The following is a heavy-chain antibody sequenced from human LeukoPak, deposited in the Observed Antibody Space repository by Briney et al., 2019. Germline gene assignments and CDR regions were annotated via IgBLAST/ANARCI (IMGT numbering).Heavy chain of an antibody. V-gene: IGHV4-59*01. CDR3: ARGVVAARFWFDP. D-gene: IGHD2-15*01. CDR2: IYYSGST. CDR1: GGSISSYY. Sequence: PSETLSHTCTVSGGSISSYYWSCIRQPPGKGLEWIGYIYYSGSTNYNPSLKSRVTISVDTSKNQFSLKLTSVTAADTAVYYCARGVVAARFWFDPWGQGTLVTVSS. J-gene: IGHJ5*02.